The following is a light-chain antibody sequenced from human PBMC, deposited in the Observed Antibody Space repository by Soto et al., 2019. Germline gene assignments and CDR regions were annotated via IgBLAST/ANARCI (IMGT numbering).Light chain of an antibody. Sequence: QAVVTQEPSFSVSPGGTVTLTCGLSSGSVSTSYYPSWYQQTPGQAPRTLIHSTNTRSSGVPERFSGSILGNKAALTITGAQADDESDYFSVLNMGSGIVIFGGGTKVTVL. CDR3: VLNMGSGIVI. CDR1: SGSVSTSYY. J-gene: IGLJ2*01. V-gene: IGLV8-61*01. CDR2: STN.